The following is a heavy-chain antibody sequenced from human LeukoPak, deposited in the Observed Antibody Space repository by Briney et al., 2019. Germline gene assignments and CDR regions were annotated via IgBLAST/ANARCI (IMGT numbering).Heavy chain of an antibody. CDR3: ARDTGKSGYPGY. J-gene: IGHJ4*02. Sequence: SETLSLTCTVSGGSISSYYWSWIRQPAGKAPEWIGRIYSSGISNYNPSLKSRVTMSLDNSKNQLPLKLSYVTAADTAVYYCARDTGKSGYPGYWGQGTLGTVSS. D-gene: IGHD3-3*01. CDR2: IYSSGIS. CDR1: GGSISSYY. V-gene: IGHV4-4*07.